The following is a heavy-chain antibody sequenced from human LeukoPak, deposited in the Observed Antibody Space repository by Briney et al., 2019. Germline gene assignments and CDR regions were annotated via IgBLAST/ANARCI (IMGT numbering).Heavy chain of an antibody. Sequence: GGSLRLSCAASGFTFSSYSMNWVRQAPGKGLEWVSSISSSSSYIYYADSVKGRFTISRDNAKNSLYLQMNSLRAEDTAVYYCARDLYCSGGSCYAYYYYGMDVWGQGTTVTVSS. V-gene: IGHV3-21*04. D-gene: IGHD2-15*01. CDR3: ARDLYCSGGSCYAYYYYGMDV. J-gene: IGHJ6*02. CDR1: GFTFSSYS. CDR2: ISSSSSYI.